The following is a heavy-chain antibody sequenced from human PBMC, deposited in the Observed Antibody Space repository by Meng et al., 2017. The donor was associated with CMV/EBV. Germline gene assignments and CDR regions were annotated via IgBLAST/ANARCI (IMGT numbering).Heavy chain of an antibody. CDR2: IYYSGST. J-gene: IGHJ4*02. Sequence: QVQLQEAVLRLVKPSQPLSLTCTVSGGSISSGDYYWSWIRQPPGKGLEWIGYIYYSGSTYYHPSLKSRVTISVETSKNQFSLKLSSVTAADTAVYYCAREGDNPIDYWGQGTLVTVSS. D-gene: IGHD2-21*02. CDR3: AREGDNPIDY. V-gene: IGHV4-30-4*08. CDR1: GGSISSGDYY.